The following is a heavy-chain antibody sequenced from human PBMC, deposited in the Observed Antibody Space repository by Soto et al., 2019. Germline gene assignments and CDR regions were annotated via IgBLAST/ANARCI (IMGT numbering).Heavy chain of an antibody. CDR1: GFSFNTSS. Sequence: GGSLRLSCAASGFSFNTSSVAWVRQPPGKGLEWVSAISPSASDTLYADSVKGRFTISRDNSQNTLFLQMTSLRADDTAVYYCAKGGYTFAYEWGQGALVTVSS. V-gene: IGHV3-23*01. J-gene: IGHJ4*02. CDR2: ISPSASDT. D-gene: IGHD5-18*01. CDR3: AKGGYTFAYE.